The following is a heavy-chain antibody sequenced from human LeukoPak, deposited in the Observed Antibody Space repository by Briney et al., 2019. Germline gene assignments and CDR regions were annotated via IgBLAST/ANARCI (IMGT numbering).Heavy chain of an antibody. J-gene: IGHJ6*02. V-gene: IGHV1-69*13. CDR1: GGTFSSYA. CDR2: IIPIFGTA. Sequence: SVKVSCRASGGTFSSYAISWVRQAPGQGLEWMGGIIPIFGTANYAQKFQGRVTITADESTSTAYMELSSLRSEDTAVYYCASTREAKDYYYYGMDVWGQGTTVTVSS. CDR3: ASTREAKDYYYYGMDV.